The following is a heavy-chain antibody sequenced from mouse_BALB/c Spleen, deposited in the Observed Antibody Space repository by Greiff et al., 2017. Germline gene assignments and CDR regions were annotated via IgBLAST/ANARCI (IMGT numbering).Heavy chain of an antibody. Sequence: EVQRVESGGGLVKPGGSLKLSCAASGFAFSSYDMSWVRQTPEKRLEWVAYISSGGGSTYYPDTVKGRFTISRDNAKNTLYLQMSSLKSEDTAMYYCARHYYAYGYAMDYWGQGTSVTVSS. D-gene: IGHD1-2*01. CDR2: ISSGGGST. V-gene: IGHV5-12-1*01. J-gene: IGHJ4*01. CDR3: ARHYYAYGYAMDY. CDR1: GFAFSSYD.